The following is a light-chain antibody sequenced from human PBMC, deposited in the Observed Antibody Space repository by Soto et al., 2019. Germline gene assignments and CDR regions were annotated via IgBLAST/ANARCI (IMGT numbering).Light chain of an antibody. V-gene: IGKV3-15*01. Sequence: EIVVTQFPATLSVSPGQGATLSCRASQTVNSNLAWYQQKLGQAPRLLIYDSSTRATGIPARFSGSGSGTQFTLTISTLQSEDFAVYYCQQYDSWPRTFGQGTKVDI. J-gene: IGKJ1*01. CDR2: DSS. CDR3: QQYDSWPRT. CDR1: QTVNSN.